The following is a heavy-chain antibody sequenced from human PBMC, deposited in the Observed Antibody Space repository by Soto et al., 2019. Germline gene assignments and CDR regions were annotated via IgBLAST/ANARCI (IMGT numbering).Heavy chain of an antibody. D-gene: IGHD1-1*01. CDR1: GFRFSDYS. CDR3: ATWHEREHAFDV. J-gene: IGHJ3*01. V-gene: IGHV3-66*01. Sequence: EVQLLESGGGLVHPGGSLRLSCAASGFRFSDYSMNWVRQAPGKGLEWVSALYDVDGSFYADSVTGRFTTSSDSSKTTVYLQMNDLRPDDTAVYYCATWHEREHAFDVWGQGTTVTISS. CDR2: LYDVDGS.